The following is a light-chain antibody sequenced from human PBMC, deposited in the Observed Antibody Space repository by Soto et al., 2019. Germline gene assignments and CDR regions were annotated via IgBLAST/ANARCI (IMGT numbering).Light chain of an antibody. J-gene: IGLJ1*01. CDR1: SSDVGGYNY. Sequence: QSALTQPASVSGSPGQSITISCTGTSSDVGGYNYVSWYQQHPGKAPKLMIYDVSNRPSGVSNRFSGSKSGNTASLTISGLQAEDEADYYCSLYTSSSPLLYVFGTGTKVTVL. CDR3: SLYTSSSPLLYV. CDR2: DVS. V-gene: IGLV2-14*01.